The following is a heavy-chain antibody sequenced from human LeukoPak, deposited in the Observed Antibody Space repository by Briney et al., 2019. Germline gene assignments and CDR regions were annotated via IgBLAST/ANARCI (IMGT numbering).Heavy chain of an antibody. CDR2: ISSSSSYI. J-gene: IGHJ4*02. CDR1: GSTFSSYS. V-gene: IGHV3-21*01. D-gene: IGHD3-9*01. CDR3: ARSPPLRRYFDC. Sequence: PGGSLRLSCAASGSTFSSYSMNWVRQAPGKGLEWVSSISSSSSYIYYADSVKGRFTISRGNAKNSLYLQMNSLRAEDTAVYYCARSPPLRRYFDCWGQGTLVTVSS.